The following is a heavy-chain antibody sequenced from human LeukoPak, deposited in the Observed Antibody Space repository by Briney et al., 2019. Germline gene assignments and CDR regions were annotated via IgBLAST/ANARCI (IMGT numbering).Heavy chain of an antibody. Sequence: SETLSLTCTVSGYSISSGDYWGWIRQPPGKGLEWSGSIYHSGSTNYNPSLKSRVTISVDTSKNQFSLKLSSVTAADTAVYYCASFGDGYNAIGGGWFDPWGQGTLVTVSS. CDR1: GYSISSGDY. V-gene: IGHV4-38-2*02. J-gene: IGHJ5*02. CDR3: ASFGDGYNAIGGGWFDP. CDR2: IYHSGST. D-gene: IGHD5-24*01.